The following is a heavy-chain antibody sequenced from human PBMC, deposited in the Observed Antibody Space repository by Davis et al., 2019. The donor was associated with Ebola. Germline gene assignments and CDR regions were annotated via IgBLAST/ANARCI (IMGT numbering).Heavy chain of an antibody. CDR3: AREKHCSSTSCYKAASGWWDY. CDR2: ISSSSSTI. D-gene: IGHD2-2*02. V-gene: IGHV3-48*02. J-gene: IGHJ4*02. Sequence: GESLKISCAVPGFNFSHYAMSWVRQAPGKGLEWVSYISSSSSTIYYADSVKGRFTISRDNAKNSLYLQMNSLRDEDTAVYYCAREKHCSSTSCYKAASGWWDYWGQGTLVTVSS. CDR1: GFNFSHYA.